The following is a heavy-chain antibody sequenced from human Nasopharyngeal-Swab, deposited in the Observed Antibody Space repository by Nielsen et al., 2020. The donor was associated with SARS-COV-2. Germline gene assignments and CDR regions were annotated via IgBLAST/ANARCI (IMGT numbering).Heavy chain of an antibody. V-gene: IGHV4-61*02. CDR3: ASEFLEFNYYYGMDV. CDR1: GGSISSGSYY. J-gene: IGHJ6*02. CDR2: IYTSGST. Sequence: SETLSLTCTVSGGSISSGSYYWSWIRQPAGKGLEWIGRIYTSGSTNYNPSLKSRVTISVDTSKNQFSLKLSSVTAADTAVYYCASEFLEFNYYYGMDVWGQGTTVTVSS. D-gene: IGHD3-3*01.